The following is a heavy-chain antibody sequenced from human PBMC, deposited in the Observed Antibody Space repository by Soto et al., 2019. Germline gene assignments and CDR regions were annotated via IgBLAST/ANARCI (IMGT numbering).Heavy chain of an antibody. D-gene: IGHD3-22*01. V-gene: IGHV5-10-1*01. CDR3: ARSDYDSSGYYNY. Sequence: PGESLKISCQGSGYSFTSYWISWVRQMPGKGLEWMGRIDPSDSYTNYSPSFQGHVTISADKSISTAYLQWSSLKASDTAMYYCARSDYDSSGYYNYWGQGTLVTVSS. CDR1: GYSFTSYW. J-gene: IGHJ4*02. CDR2: IDPSDSYT.